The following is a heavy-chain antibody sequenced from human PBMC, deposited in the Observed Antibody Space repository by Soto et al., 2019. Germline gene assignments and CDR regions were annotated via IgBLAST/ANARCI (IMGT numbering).Heavy chain of an antibody. Sequence: QVQLVESGGGVVQPGGSLRLSCVASGFIFSIFGMHWVRQAPGKGLEWVAVISSDDKIKQYAVSLRGRFAISRDNSKNTFYLQMTSLRAEDTAIYYCARCLRSVLDYCGQGILVTV. CDR1: GFIFSIFG. CDR3: ARCLRSVLDY. CDR2: ISSDDKIK. D-gene: IGHD6-6*01. V-gene: IGHV3-33*01. J-gene: IGHJ4*02.